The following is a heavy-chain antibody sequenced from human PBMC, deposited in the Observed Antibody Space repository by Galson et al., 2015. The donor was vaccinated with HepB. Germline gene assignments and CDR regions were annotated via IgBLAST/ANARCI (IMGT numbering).Heavy chain of an antibody. CDR3: SRGGDSVIGWFDP. Sequence: ASGGTFNTFAFSWVRQAPGQGLEWMGGIIHVFGTPNYAQKFQGRVTITADESTRTAYMELSSLRTEDTAVYYCSRGGDSVIGWFDPWGQGTLVTVSS. V-gene: IGHV1-69*01. D-gene: IGHD4-23*01. J-gene: IGHJ5*01. CDR1: GGTFNTFA. CDR2: IIHVFGTP.